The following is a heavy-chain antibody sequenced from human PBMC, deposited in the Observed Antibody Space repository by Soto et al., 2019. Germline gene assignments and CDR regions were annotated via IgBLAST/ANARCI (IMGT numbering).Heavy chain of an antibody. V-gene: IGHV3-11*01. CDR3: ARDSRVYYGSGSSVDG. Sequence: GGSLRLSCAASGFTFSDYYMSWIRQAPGKGLEWISYISSSGNTVYYADSVEGRFTISRDNAQNSPYLQMNNLRAEDTAVYYCARDSRVYYGSGSSVDGWGQGALVTVSS. J-gene: IGHJ4*02. CDR1: GFTFSDYY. D-gene: IGHD3-10*01. CDR2: ISSSGNTV.